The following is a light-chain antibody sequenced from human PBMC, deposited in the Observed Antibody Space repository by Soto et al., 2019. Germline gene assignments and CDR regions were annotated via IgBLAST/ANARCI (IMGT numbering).Light chain of an antibody. V-gene: IGLV1-40*01. CDR2: ANN. CDR1: TFNFGAGYD. CDR3: QSYDSTLSARYV. Sequence: QSVLTQPPSVSGAPGQRVTISCTGSTFNFGAGYDVHWYQQLPGTAPKLLIYANNNRPSGVPDRFSASTSGTSASLAITGLQAEDEGDYYCQSYDSTLSARYVFGTGTKLTVL. J-gene: IGLJ1*01.